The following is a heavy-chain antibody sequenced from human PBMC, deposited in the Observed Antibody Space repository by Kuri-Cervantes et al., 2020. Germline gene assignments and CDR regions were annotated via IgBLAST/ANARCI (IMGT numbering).Heavy chain of an antibody. CDR3: ARDGKTRNWFDP. J-gene: IGHJ5*02. CDR2: ISTYDGDT. Sequence: ASVKVSCKTSGYTFTTYGVHWVRQAPGQGLEWMGWISTYDGDTNYAQNFQGRVTMTTDPSASTAYMELSSLRSEDTAVYYCARDGKTRNWFDPWGQGTLVTVSS. V-gene: IGHV1-18*01. CDR1: GYTFTTYG. D-gene: IGHD1-26*01.